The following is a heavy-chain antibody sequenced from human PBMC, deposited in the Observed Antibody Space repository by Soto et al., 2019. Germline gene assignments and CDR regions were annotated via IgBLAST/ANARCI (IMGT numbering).Heavy chain of an antibody. Sequence: QAQLVQSGAEVKKPGSSVKVSCKASGGTFSSHTFSWVRQAPGQGLEWMGRIIPALGTATYAQKFQGRVTITADESATTVYMELNSLRSEDTAVYYCARPDFGDCWYFDLWGRGTRVTVSS. CDR2: IIPALGTA. CDR3: ARPDFGDCWYFDL. CDR1: GGTFSSHT. J-gene: IGHJ2*01. D-gene: IGHD4-17*01. V-gene: IGHV1-69*08.